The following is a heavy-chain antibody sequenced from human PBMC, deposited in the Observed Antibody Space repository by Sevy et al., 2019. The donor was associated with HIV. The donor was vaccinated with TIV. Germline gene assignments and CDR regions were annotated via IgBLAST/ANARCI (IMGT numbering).Heavy chain of an antibody. CDR2: ISSSSSYI. D-gene: IGHD1-26*01. Sequence: GGSLRLSCAASGFTFSSYSMNWVRQAPGKGLEWVSSISSSSSYIYYADSVKGRFTISSDNAKNSLYLQMNSPGADDRAVYYCARADSSYLPTDYWGQGTLVTVSS. CDR1: GFTFSSYS. CDR3: ARADSSYLPTDY. J-gene: IGHJ4*02. V-gene: IGHV3-21*01.